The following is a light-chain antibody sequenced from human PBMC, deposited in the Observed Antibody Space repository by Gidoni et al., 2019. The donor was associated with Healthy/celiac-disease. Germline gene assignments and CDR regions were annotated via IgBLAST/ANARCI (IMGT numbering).Light chain of an antibody. Sequence: EIALTQSPGPLSLSPGERATLSCRASQRVSSSYLAWYQQKPGQAPRLLIYGASSRATGIPDRFSGSGSGTDFTLTISRLEPEDFAVYYCQQYGSSPPMYTFGQGTKLEIK. J-gene: IGKJ2*01. V-gene: IGKV3-20*01. CDR3: QQYGSSPPMYT. CDR1: QRVSSSY. CDR2: GAS.